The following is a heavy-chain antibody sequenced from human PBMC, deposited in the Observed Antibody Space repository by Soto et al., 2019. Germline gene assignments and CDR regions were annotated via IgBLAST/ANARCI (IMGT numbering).Heavy chain of an antibody. CDR1: GYRFSRYG. D-gene: IGHD2-21*01. CDR3: ARDEEDANLMIVVLPGDY. V-gene: IGHV1-18*01. J-gene: IGHJ4*02. CDR2: VSTYDGNT. Sequence: QVQLVQSGGEVKEPGASVKVSCKASGYRFSRYGINWVRQAPGQGLEWMGWVSTYDGNTQYAQKFQGRMTMTTDTSTNTVYLELRSLTSDDTAVYYCARDEEDANLMIVVLPGDYWGQGTLVSVSS.